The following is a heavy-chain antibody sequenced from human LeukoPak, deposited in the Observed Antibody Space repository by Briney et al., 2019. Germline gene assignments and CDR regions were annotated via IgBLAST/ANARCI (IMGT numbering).Heavy chain of an antibody. CDR1: GGSISSYY. J-gene: IGHJ4*02. CDR3: ARVAVPAASLD. CDR2: IYYSGST. Sequence: SETLSLTCTVSGGSISSYYWSWIRQPPGKRLEWIGYIYYSGSTNYNPSLKSRVTILVDTSENQFSLKLSSVTAADTAVYYCARVAVPAASLDWGQGTLVTVSS. D-gene: IGHD2-2*01. V-gene: IGHV4-59*01.